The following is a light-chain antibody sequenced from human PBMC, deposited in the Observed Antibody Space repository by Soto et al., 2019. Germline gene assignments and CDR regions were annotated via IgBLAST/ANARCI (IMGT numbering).Light chain of an antibody. J-gene: IGKJ3*01. Sequence: DIQMTQSPSSLSASVGDRVTITCQASQDISNYLNWYQQKLGKAPKLLIYDASKLETGVPSRFSGSGSGTHFTFTISSLQPEDFAKYYCQQYDNLPLTFGPGTKVDIK. V-gene: IGKV1-33*01. CDR2: DAS. CDR3: QQYDNLPLT. CDR1: QDISNY.